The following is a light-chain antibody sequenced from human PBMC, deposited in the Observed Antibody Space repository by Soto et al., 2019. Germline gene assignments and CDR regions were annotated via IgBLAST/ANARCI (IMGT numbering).Light chain of an antibody. CDR3: QQRSNWPLT. CDR1: QSISNY. J-gene: IGKJ4*01. V-gene: IGKV3-11*01. CDR2: DAS. Sequence: EIVLTQSPATLSLSPGERATHSCRASQSISNYLAWYQQKPGQAPRLLIYDASNRATGIPARFSGSGSGTDFTLTISSLEPEDFAVYYCQQRSNWPLTFGGGTKVDIK.